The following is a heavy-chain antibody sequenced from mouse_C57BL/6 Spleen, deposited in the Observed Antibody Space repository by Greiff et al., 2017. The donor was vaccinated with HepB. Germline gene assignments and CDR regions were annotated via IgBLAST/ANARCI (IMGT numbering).Heavy chain of an antibody. D-gene: IGHD2-4*01. CDR1: GYTFTDYN. CDR2: INPNNGGT. CDR3: ARDYYDYDGGFAY. J-gene: IGHJ3*01. V-gene: IGHV1-18*01. Sequence: EVKLQESGPELVKPGASVKIPCKASGYTFTDYNMDWVKQSHGKSLEWIGDINPNNGGTIYNQKFKGKATLTVDKSSSTAYMELRSLTSEDTAVYYCARDYYDYDGGFAYWGQGTLVTVSA.